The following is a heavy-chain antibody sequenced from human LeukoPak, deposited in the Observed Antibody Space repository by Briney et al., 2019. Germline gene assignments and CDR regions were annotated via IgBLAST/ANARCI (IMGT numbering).Heavy chain of an antibody. Sequence: PSETLSLTCTVSGGSISSGSYYWSWIRQPAGKGLEWIGRIYTSGSTNYNPSLKSRVTISVDTSKNQFSLKLSSVTAADTAVYYCARGGRGWSQTPNWFDPWGQGTLVTVSS. V-gene: IGHV4-61*02. D-gene: IGHD2-15*01. CDR2: IYTSGST. J-gene: IGHJ5*02. CDR3: ARGGRGWSQTPNWFDP. CDR1: GGSISSGSYY.